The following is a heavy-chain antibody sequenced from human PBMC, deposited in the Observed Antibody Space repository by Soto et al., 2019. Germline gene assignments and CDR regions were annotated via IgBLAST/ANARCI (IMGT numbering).Heavy chain of an antibody. CDR2: IWFDGSNK. Sequence: QVQLVESGGGVVQPGRSLRLSCAASGFTFSNYGMHWVRQAPGKGLEWVAVIWFDGSNKYYADSVKCRFTISRDNSKNTLYLQMHSLRAEDTAVYYCARVGITATTFRGFDYWGQGTLVTVSS. J-gene: IGHJ4*02. D-gene: IGHD1-20*01. CDR3: ARVGITATTFRGFDY. CDR1: GFTFSNYG. V-gene: IGHV3-33*01.